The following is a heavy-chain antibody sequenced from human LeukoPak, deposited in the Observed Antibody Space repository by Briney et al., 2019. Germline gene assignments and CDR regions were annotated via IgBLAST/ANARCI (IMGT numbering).Heavy chain of an antibody. CDR1: GYTFTGYY. J-gene: IGHJ4*02. CDR2: INPNSGGT. CDR3: ASGSSSWYLGDFDY. D-gene: IGHD6-13*01. Sequence: ASVKVSCKASGYTFTGYYMHWVRQAPGQGLEWMGWINPNSGGTNYAQKFQGRVTITRDTSIITAYMELSRLRSDDTAMYYCASGSSSWYLGDFDYWGQGTLVTVSS. V-gene: IGHV1-2*02.